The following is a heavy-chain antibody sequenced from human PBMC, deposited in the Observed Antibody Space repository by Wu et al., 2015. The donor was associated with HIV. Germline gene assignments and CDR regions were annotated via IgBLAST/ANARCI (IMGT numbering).Heavy chain of an antibody. D-gene: IGHD6-13*01. Sequence: QVQLEQSGAEVKRPGSSVTVSCKATGGIFRNYAFNWVRQAPGQGLEWMGIINPSGGSTSYAQKFQGRVTMTRDTSTSTVYMELSSLRSEDTAVYYCARAGRGSSWYSGWFDPWGQGTLVTVSS. J-gene: IGHJ5*02. CDR2: INPSGGST. V-gene: IGHV1-46*03. CDR3: ARAGRGSSWYSGWFDP. CDR1: GGIFRNYA.